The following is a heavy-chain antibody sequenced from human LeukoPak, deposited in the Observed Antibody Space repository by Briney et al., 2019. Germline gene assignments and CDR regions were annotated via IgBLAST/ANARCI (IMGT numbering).Heavy chain of an antibody. CDR2: ISNSGYR. V-gene: IGHV3-21*01. J-gene: IGHJ4*02. CDR3: ARDRTMTGDRGIDY. CDR1: GFTFSTYS. D-gene: IGHD3-22*01. Sequence: GGSLRLSCAASGFTFSTYSMNWVRQAPGKGLEWVSAISNSGYRYYADSLKGRVTISRDNAKSSLYLQMNSLRAEDTAVYYCARDRTMTGDRGIDYWGQGTPVTVSS.